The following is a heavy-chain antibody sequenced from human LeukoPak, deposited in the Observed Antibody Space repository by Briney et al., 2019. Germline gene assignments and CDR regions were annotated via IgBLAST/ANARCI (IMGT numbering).Heavy chain of an antibody. Sequence: GGSLRLSCAASGFIFTNYFMSWVRQAPGKGLEWVASIKHDGSEKYYVDSVRGRFTISRDNTMDSLYPQMSSLRAEDTAVYYCATDRGWRTSGYYLYYFEYWGQGTLVTYSS. J-gene: IGHJ4*02. CDR1: GFIFTNYF. D-gene: IGHD3-3*01. CDR2: IKHDGSEK. CDR3: ATDRGWRTSGYYLYYFEY. V-gene: IGHV3-7*01.